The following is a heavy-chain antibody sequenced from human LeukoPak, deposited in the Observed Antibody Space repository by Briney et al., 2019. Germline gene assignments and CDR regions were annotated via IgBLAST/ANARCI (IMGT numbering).Heavy chain of an antibody. D-gene: IGHD3-10*01. CDR1: GGSFSGYY. CDR2: INHSGST. V-gene: IGHV4-34*01. Sequence: PSETLSLTCAVYGGSFSGYYWSWIRQPPGKGLEWIGEINHSGSTNYNPSLKSRVTISVDTSKNQFSLKLSSVTAADTAVYYCARHNMVRGVIDWFDPWGQGTLVTVSS. J-gene: IGHJ5*02. CDR3: ARHNMVRGVIDWFDP.